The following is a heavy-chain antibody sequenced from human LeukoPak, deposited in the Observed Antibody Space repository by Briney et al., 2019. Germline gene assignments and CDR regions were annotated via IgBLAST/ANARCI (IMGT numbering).Heavy chain of an antibody. CDR3: SRGADMAAVGTVFDS. D-gene: IGHD6-13*01. Sequence: GGFLRLSCTASGFTFGDYAMSWFRQAPGKGLEWVAFIRSKPYGGTTESAASVKGRFTISRDDSKSIAYLQMNSLKTEDTAVYYCSRGADMAAVGTVFDSWGQGTLVTVSS. CDR1: GFTFGDYA. CDR2: IRSKPYGGTT. J-gene: IGHJ4*02. V-gene: IGHV3-49*03.